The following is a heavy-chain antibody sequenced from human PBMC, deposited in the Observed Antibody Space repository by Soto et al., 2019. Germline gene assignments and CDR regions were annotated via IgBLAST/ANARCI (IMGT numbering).Heavy chain of an antibody. V-gene: IGHV4-59*01. D-gene: IGHD6-13*01. CDR1: GGSISSNY. J-gene: IGHJ4*02. CDR2: VYNSGST. Sequence: SETLSLTXTVSGGSISSNYWTWIRQPPGKGLEWIGYVYNSGSTNYNPSLKSRVTISEDTSKSQFSLKVSSMTAADTAVYYCARYRREAVAGYTLDNWGQGILVTVSS. CDR3: ARYRREAVAGYTLDN.